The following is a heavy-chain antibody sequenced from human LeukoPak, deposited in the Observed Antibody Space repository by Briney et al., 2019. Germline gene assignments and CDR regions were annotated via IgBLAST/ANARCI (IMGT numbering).Heavy chain of an antibody. CDR3: AGDIGSRI. CDR1: GASINTYY. J-gene: IGHJ6*03. CDR2: IHASGST. Sequence: SETLSLTCTVSGASINTYYWSWFRQPAGKGLEWLGRIHASGSTYYNPSLKSRVSMSMDMSKNQFSLRLQSMTAADTAVFYCAGDIGSRIWGKGTTVFVSS. V-gene: IGHV4-4*07. D-gene: IGHD1-26*01.